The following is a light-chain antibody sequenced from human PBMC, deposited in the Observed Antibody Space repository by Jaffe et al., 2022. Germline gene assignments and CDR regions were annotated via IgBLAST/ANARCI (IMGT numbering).Light chain of an antibody. CDR2: EVS. J-gene: IGLJ3*02. CDR1: SSDVGSYNL. V-gene: IGLV2-23*02. Sequence: QSALTQPASVSGSPGQSITFSCTGTSSDVGSYNLVSWYQHHPGKAPKLMIYEVSKRPSGVSNRFSGSKSGNTASLTISGLQAEDEADYYCCSYAGSSTYWVFGGGTKLTVL. CDR3: CSYAGSSTYWV.